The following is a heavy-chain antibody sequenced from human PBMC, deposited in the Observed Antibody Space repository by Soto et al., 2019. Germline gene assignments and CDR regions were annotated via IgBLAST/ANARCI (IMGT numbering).Heavy chain of an antibody. CDR3: VRDGTKTLRDWFDT. CDR2: IYATGTT. Sequence: SETLSLTCTVSGASISGFYWSWIRKSAGKGLEWIGRIYATGTTDYNPSLKSRVMMSVDTSKKQFSLKLRSVTAADTAVYYCVRDGTKTLRDWFDTWGQGISVTVSS. V-gene: IGHV4-4*07. D-gene: IGHD1-1*01. J-gene: IGHJ5*02. CDR1: GASISGFY.